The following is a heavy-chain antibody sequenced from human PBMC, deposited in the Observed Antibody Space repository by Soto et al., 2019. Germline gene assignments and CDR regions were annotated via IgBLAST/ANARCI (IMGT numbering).Heavy chain of an antibody. J-gene: IGHJ5*02. Sequence: GGSLRLSCAASGFTFSSYSVNWVRQAPGKGLEWVSSISSSSSYIYYADSVKGRFTISRDNAKNSLYLQMNSLRAEDTAVYYCAREAVDLYSSSPGWFDPWGQGTLVTVSS. CDR2: ISSSSSYI. D-gene: IGHD6-6*01. V-gene: IGHV3-21*01. CDR3: AREAVDLYSSSPGWFDP. CDR1: GFTFSSYS.